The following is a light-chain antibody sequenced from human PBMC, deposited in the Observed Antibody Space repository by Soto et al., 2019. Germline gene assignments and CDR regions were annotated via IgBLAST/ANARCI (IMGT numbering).Light chain of an antibody. Sequence: QSALTQPASVSGSPGQSITISCTGTGNDVGGYNYVSWYQQHPGKAPKLMIYDVSNRPSGVSNRFSGSKSGNTASLTISGLRAEDEADYYCSSFTSSTTRVFGAGTKLTVL. J-gene: IGLJ1*01. CDR2: DVS. V-gene: IGLV2-14*01. CDR1: GNDVGGYNY. CDR3: SSFTSSTTRV.